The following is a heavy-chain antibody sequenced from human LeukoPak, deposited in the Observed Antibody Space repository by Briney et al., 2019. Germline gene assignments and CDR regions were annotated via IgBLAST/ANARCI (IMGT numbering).Heavy chain of an antibody. CDR2: IYYSGST. CDR1: GGSISSYY. CDR3: ARGGWYPESFQH. Sequence: NPSETLSLTCTVSGGSISSYYWNWIRQPPGKGLEWIGYIYYSGSTNYNPSLKSRVTISVDTSKNQFSLKLSSVTAADTAVHYCARGGWYPESFQHWGQGALVTVSS. D-gene: IGHD6-19*01. J-gene: IGHJ1*01. V-gene: IGHV4-59*01.